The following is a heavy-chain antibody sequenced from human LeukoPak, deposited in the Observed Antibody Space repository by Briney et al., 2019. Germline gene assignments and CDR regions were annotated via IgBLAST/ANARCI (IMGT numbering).Heavy chain of an antibody. V-gene: IGHV3-7*03. CDR3: ARGGGLDV. D-gene: IGHD3-16*01. CDR2: INHNGNVN. CDR1: GFTFSSYW. Sequence: GGSLRLSCAASGFTFSSYWMNWARQAPGKGLEWVTSINHNGNVNYYVDTVKGRFTISRDNAKNSLYLQMSNLRAEDTAVYFCARGGGLDVWSQGATVTVSS. J-gene: IGHJ6*02.